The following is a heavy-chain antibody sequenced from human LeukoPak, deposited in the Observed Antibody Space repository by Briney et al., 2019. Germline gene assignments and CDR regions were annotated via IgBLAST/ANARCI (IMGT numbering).Heavy chain of an antibody. Sequence: PGGSLRLSCAASEFTFSSYGMHWVRQAPGKGLEWVAVIWYDGSNKYYADSVKGRFTISRDNSKNTLYLQMNSLRAEDTSIYYCARAWASMVRGVTNPDYWGQGTLVTVSS. J-gene: IGHJ4*02. CDR3: ARAWASMVRGVTNPDY. V-gene: IGHV3-33*01. CDR1: EFTFSSYG. D-gene: IGHD3-10*01. CDR2: IWYDGSNK.